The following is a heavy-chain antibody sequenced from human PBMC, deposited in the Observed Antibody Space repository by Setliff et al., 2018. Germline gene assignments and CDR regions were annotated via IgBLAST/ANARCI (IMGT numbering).Heavy chain of an antibody. CDR1: GYSFTNTW. D-gene: IGHD1-26*01. Sequence: PGESLKISCKGSGYSFTNTWIGWVRQMPGKGLEWMGIIYPADSDTTYSPSFQGQVTISADKSINTAYLQWSSLKASDTAIYYCARVGPLTDDAFDIWGQGTMVTVSS. J-gene: IGHJ3*02. CDR3: ARVGPLTDDAFDI. CDR2: IYPADSDT. V-gene: IGHV5-51*01.